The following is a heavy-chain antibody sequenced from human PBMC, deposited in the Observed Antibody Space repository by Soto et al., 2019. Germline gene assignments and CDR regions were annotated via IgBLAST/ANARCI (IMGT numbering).Heavy chain of an antibody. J-gene: IGHJ6*02. D-gene: IGHD3-3*01. V-gene: IGHV4-34*01. CDR1: GGSFIGYY. CDR2: INHSGST. CDR3: ARRSGYYIHYSMDV. Sequence: SEALSLTCAVYGGSFIGYYWSWILQPPWKGLEWIGEINHSGSTNYNPSLKSRVTISVDTSKNQFSLKLSSVTAADTAVYYCARRSGYYIHYSMDVWGQGTTVTVSS.